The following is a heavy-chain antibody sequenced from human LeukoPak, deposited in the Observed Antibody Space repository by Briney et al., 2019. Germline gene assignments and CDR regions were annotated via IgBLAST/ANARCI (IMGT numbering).Heavy chain of an antibody. CDR3: AREFSTLYYYGMDV. CDR1: GGSISSGGYS. D-gene: IGHD2-2*01. V-gene: IGHV4-31*03. CDR2: IYYSGST. Sequence: SETLSLTCTVSGGSISSGGYSWSWIRQHPGKGLEWIGYIYYSGSTYYNPSLKSRVTISVDTSKNQFSLKLSSVTAADTAVYYCAREFSTLYYYGMDVWGQGTTVTVSS. J-gene: IGHJ6*02.